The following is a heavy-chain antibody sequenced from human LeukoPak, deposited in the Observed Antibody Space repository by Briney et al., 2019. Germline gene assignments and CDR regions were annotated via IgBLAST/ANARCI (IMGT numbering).Heavy chain of an antibody. V-gene: IGHV3-23*01. J-gene: IGHJ4*02. CDR1: GFTFSSYA. D-gene: IGHD1-26*01. CDR2: ISGSGGST. CDR3: AKGPRGVGATAGGGPSDY. Sequence: GGSLRLSCAASGFTFSSYAVSWVRQAPGKGLEWVSAISGSGGSTYYADSVKGRFTISRDNSKNTLYLQMNSLRAEDTAVYYCAKGPRGVGATAGGGPSDYWGQGTLVTVSS.